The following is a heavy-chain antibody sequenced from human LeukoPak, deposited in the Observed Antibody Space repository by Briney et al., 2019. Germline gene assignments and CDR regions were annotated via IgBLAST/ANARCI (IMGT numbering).Heavy chain of an antibody. CDR2: VYYSGST. V-gene: IGHV4-59*01. J-gene: IGHJ4*02. CDR3: ARDRQLERRGLDY. Sequence: PSETLSLTCTVSGDSMSNYYWSWIRHPPGKGLERIGFVYYSGSTNYNPSLKSRVTISIDTSKNQFSLKLSSVTPADTAVYYCARDRQLERRGLDYWGQGALVTVSS. D-gene: IGHD1-1*01. CDR1: GDSMSNYY.